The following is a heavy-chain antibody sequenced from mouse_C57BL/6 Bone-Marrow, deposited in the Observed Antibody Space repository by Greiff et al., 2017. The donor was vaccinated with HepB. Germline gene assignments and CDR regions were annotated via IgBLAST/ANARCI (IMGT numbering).Heavy chain of an antibody. D-gene: IGHD2-10*01. V-gene: IGHV14-4*01. CDR3: TTSYYGIKGYAMDY. Sequence: VQLQQSGAELVRPGASVKLSCTASGFNIKDDYMHWVKQRPEQGLEWIGWIDPENGDTEYASKFQGKATITADTSSNTAYLPLSSLTSEDTAVYYCTTSYYGIKGYAMDYWGQGTSVTVSS. J-gene: IGHJ4*01. CDR1: GFNIKDDY. CDR2: IDPENGDT.